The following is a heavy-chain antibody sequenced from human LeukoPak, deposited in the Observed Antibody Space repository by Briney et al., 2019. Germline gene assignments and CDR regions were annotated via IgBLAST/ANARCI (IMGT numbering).Heavy chain of an antibody. CDR1: GGSFSGYY. V-gene: IGHV4-34*01. J-gene: IGHJ6*04. CDR3: ARGDYDFWTPSYLDV. D-gene: IGHD3-3*01. Sequence: SETLSLTCAVYGGSFSGYYWSWIRQPPGKGLEWIGEINHSGSTNYNPSLKSRVTISVGTSKNQFSLKLSSVTAADTAVYYCARGDYDFWTPSYLDVWGKGTTVTVSS. CDR2: INHSGST.